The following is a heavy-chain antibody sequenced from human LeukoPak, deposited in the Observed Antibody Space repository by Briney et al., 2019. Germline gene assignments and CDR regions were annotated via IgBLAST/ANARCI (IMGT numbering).Heavy chain of an antibody. D-gene: IGHD2-2*01. CDR3: ARERCSSTSCYLGYYYYYGMDV. Sequence: SVKVSCKASGGTFSSYAISWVRQAPGQGLEWMGGIIPIFGTANYPQKFQGRVTITADESTSTAYMELSSLRSEDTAVYYCARERCSSTSCYLGYYYYYGMDVWGQGTTVTVSS. CDR2: IIPIFGTA. V-gene: IGHV1-69*01. J-gene: IGHJ6*02. CDR1: GGTFSSYA.